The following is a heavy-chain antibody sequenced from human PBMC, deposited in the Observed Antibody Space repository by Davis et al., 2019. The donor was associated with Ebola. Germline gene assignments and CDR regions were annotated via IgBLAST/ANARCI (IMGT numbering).Heavy chain of an antibody. Sequence: KVSCKASGYSFTSYWIGWVRQMPGKGLEWMGIIYPGDSDTRYSPSFRGQVAISADKSIKTAFLQWSSLKASDTAMYYCASLRRTITGMDDAFDVWGQGTMVSVSS. V-gene: IGHV5-51*01. D-gene: IGHD2-8*02. CDR3: ASLRRTITGMDDAFDV. CDR1: GYSFTSYW. J-gene: IGHJ3*01. CDR2: IYPGDSDT.